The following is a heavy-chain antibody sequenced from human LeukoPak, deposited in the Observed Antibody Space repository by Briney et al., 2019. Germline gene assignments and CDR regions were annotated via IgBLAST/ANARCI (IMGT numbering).Heavy chain of an antibody. CDR3: ARVILTPWYDDDHFDY. D-gene: IGHD6-13*01. J-gene: IGHJ4*02. CDR2: TYYRSKWYN. V-gene: IGHV6-1*01. CDR1: GDSVSSNSAA. Sequence: SQTLSLTCAISGDSVSSNSAAWNWIRQSPSRGLEWLGRTYYRSKWYNDYAVSVKSRITINPDTSKNQFSLQLNSVTPEDTAVYYCARVILTPWYDDDHFDYWGQGTLVTVSS.